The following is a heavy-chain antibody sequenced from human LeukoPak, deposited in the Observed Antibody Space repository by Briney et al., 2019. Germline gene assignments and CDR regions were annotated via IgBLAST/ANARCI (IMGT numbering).Heavy chain of an antibody. CDR1: GGSISSSSYY. CDR3: ARGYGDYFDY. J-gene: IGHJ4*02. Sequence: SETLSLTCTVSGGSISSSSYYWGWIRQPPGKGLEWIGSIYYSGSTYYNPSLKSRVTISVDTSKNQFSLKLSSVTAADTAVYYCARGYGDYFDYWGQGTLVTVSS. D-gene: IGHD4-17*01. CDR2: IYYSGST. V-gene: IGHV4-39*07.